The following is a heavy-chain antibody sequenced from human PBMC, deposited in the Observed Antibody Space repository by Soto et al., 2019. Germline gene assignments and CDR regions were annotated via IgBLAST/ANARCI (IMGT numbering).Heavy chain of an antibody. D-gene: IGHD3-3*01. J-gene: IGHJ5*02. V-gene: IGHV1-18*01. CDR2: ISAYNGNT. CDR1: GYTFTSYG. Sequence: ASVKVSWKASGYTFTSYGISWVRQAPGQGLEWMGWISAYNGNTKYAQKLQGRVTMTTDTSTSTAYMELRSLRSDDTAAYYCARDGLYDSNWFDPWGQGTLVTVSS. CDR3: ARDGLYDSNWFDP.